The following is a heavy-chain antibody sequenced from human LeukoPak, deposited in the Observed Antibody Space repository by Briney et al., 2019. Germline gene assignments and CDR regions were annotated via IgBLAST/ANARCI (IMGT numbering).Heavy chain of an antibody. D-gene: IGHD4-17*01. CDR3: AKGGDYVFDD. CDR1: GGSISSVHW. Sequence: SGTLSPTCAVSGGSISSVHWWTWVRQPPGKGLEWIGEIYHSGITNYNPSLKSRLTISVDKSKNQFSLKLSSVTAADTAVYYCAKGGDYVFDDWGQGTLVTVSS. V-gene: IGHV4-4*02. J-gene: IGHJ4*02. CDR2: IYHSGIT.